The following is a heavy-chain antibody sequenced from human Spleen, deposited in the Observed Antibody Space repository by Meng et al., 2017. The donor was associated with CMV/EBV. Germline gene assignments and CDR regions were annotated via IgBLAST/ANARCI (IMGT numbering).Heavy chain of an antibody. CDR3: TTVIGAGWIDY. CDR1: GFTVSSNY. Sequence: VLELGGGLIQPGGSLSLFCAASGFTVSSNYMSWVRQAPGKGLEWVGRIKSKTDGGTTDYAAPVKGRFTISRDDSKNTLYLQMNSLKTEDTAVYYCTTVIGAGWIDYWGQGTLVTVSS. V-gene: IGHV3-15*01. D-gene: IGHD5-12*01. J-gene: IGHJ4*02. CDR2: IKSKTDGGTT.